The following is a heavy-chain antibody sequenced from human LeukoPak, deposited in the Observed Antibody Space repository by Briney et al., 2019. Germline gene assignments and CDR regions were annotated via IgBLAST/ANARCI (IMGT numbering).Heavy chain of an antibody. J-gene: IGHJ6*02. CDR3: ARSYTPSYYYGMDV. V-gene: IGHV4-59*12. D-gene: IGHD1-26*01. Sequence: SETLSLTCTVSGGSISSYYWSWIRQPPGKGLEWIGYIYYSGSTNYNPSLKSRVTISVDTSKNQFSLKLSSVTAADTAVYYCARSYTPSYYYGMDVWGQGTTVTVSS. CDR1: GGSISSYY. CDR2: IYYSGST.